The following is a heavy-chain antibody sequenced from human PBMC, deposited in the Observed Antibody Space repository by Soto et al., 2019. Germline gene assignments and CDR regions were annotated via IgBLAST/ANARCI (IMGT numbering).Heavy chain of an antibody. CDR3: VRDFTVHGNIVLLWFRELLSRNYYYYGMDV. CDR1: GYTFTSYY. D-gene: IGHD3-10*01. Sequence: ASVKVSCKASGYTFTSYYMHWVRQAPGQGLEWMGIINPSGGSTSYAPKFPGRVTMTRDTSTSTVYMELSSLRSEGTAVYYCVRDFTVHGNIVLLWFRELLSRNYYYYGMDVWGQGTTVTVSS. J-gene: IGHJ6*02. CDR2: INPSGGST. V-gene: IGHV1-46*01.